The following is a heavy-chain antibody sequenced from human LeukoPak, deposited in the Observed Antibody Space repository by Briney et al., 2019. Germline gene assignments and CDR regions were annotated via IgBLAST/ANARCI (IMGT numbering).Heavy chain of an antibody. CDR3: ARAQIDFWSGYYKIWNYYYGMDV. CDR2: MIPNSGNT. D-gene: IGHD3-3*01. Sequence: ASVKVSCKASGYTFTSYDINWVRQATGQGLEWMGWMIPNSGNTGYAQKFQGRVTMTRNTSISTAYMELSSLRSEDTAVYYCARAQIDFWSGYYKIWNYYYGMDVWGQGTTVTVSS. V-gene: IGHV1-8*01. J-gene: IGHJ6*02. CDR1: GYTFTSYD.